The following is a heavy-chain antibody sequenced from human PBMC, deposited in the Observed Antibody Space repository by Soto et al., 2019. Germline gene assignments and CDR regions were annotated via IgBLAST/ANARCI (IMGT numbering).Heavy chain of an antibody. CDR1: GGSISSYY. Sequence: PSETLSLTCTVSGGSISSYYWSWIRQPPGKGLEWIGYIYYSGSTNYNPSLKSRVTISVDTSKNPFSLKLSSVTAADTAVYYCARDLNYYDSSGEPWFEPWGQGTLVTVSS. V-gene: IGHV4-59*01. J-gene: IGHJ5*02. CDR2: IYYSGST. D-gene: IGHD3-22*01. CDR3: ARDLNYYDSSGEPWFEP.